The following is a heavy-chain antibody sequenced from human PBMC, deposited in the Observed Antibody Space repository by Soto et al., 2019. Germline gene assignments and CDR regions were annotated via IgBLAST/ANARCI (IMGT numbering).Heavy chain of an antibody. J-gene: IGHJ3*01. Sequence: SGTLALTRDFSGYAISSGYYWGWIRQPPGKGLEWIGSAYHNVNANYNPSLESRVTISIDTSKNQFSLELTSVTAADTAVYYCATQSRNWGWGAFDVWGQGTMVTVSS. CDR1: GYAISSGYY. CDR3: ATQSRNWGWGAFDV. CDR2: AYHNVNA. D-gene: IGHD7-27*01. V-gene: IGHV4-38-2*01.